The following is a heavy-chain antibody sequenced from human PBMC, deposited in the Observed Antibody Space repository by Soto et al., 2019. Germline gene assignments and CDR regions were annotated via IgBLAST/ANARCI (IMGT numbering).Heavy chain of an antibody. CDR2: TYYRSKWYS. CDR3: ARDRFANGHFDY. D-gene: IGHD2-8*01. J-gene: IGHJ4*02. Sequence: QVQLQQSGPGLVKPSQTLSLTCAISGDSVSSNSATWSWIRQSPSRGLEWLGRTYYRSKWYSDYAVSVKSRITVNSDTSKNQFSLQLNSVTPEDTAVYYCARDRFANGHFDYWGQGTLVIVSS. V-gene: IGHV6-1*01. CDR1: GDSVSSNSAT.